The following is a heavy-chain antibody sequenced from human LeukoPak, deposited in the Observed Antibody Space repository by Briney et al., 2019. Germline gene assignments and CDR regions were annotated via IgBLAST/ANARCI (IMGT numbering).Heavy chain of an antibody. Sequence: GGSLRLSCAASGFIFSNYGMNWVHQAPGKGLEWVSAISGSGGSTYYADSVKGRFTISRDNSKNTLYLQMNSLRAEDTAVYYCAKGAYSSGPNWFDPWGQGTLVTVSS. CDR1: GFIFSNYG. V-gene: IGHV3-23*01. D-gene: IGHD6-19*01. CDR2: ISGSGGST. CDR3: AKGAYSSGPNWFDP. J-gene: IGHJ5*02.